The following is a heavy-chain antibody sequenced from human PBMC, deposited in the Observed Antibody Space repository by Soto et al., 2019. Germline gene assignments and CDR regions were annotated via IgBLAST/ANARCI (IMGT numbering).Heavy chain of an antibody. V-gene: IGHV4-31*03. D-gene: IGHD2-15*01. J-gene: IGHJ5*02. CDR1: GDSISSGGYY. Sequence: SETVSLTCTVSGDSISSGGYYWSWIRQHPGKGLEWIGYIYYSGSTYYNPSLKSRVTISVDTSKNQFSLKLSSVTAADTAVYYCAREYCSGGSCYSNWFDPWGQGTLVTVSS. CDR2: IYYSGST. CDR3: AREYCSGGSCYSNWFDP.